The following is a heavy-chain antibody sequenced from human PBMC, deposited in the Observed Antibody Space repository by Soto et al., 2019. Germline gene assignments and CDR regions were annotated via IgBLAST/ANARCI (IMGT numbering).Heavy chain of an antibody. J-gene: IGHJ5*01. V-gene: IGHV4-38-2*02. CDR1: GYSISSGYY. Sequence: SETLSLTCAVSGYSISSGYYWGWIRQPPGKGLEWIGSIYHSGSTYYNPSLKSRVTISVDTSKNQFSLKLSSVTAADTAVYYCARDLIRSPRPSGTRFDFWGQGTQVTVSS. CDR2: IYHSGST. D-gene: IGHD3-3*01. CDR3: ARDLIRSPRPSGTRFDF.